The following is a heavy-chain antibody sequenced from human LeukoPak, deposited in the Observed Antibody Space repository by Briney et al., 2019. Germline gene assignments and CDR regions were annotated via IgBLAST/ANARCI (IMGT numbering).Heavy chain of an antibody. CDR2: INPDGSTT. CDR3: ARVGVGSYHFDD. D-gene: IGHD3-10*01. Sequence: GGSLRLSCAASGFTFSSYWMHWVRQAPEKGLVWVSRINPDGSTTTYADSVEGRFTISRDNARNTLYLQMNSLRVEDTAVYYCARVGVGSYHFDDWGQGTVVTVSS. V-gene: IGHV3-74*01. CDR1: GFTFSSYW. J-gene: IGHJ4*02.